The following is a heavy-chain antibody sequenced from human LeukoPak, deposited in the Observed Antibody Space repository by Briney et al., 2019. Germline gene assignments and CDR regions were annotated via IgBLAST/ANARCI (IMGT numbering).Heavy chain of an antibody. CDR3: ARGGPYCSSTSCSSGYKWFDP. CDR2: ISPYNGNT. Sequence: ASVKVSCKASGYTCTSYGITWVRQAPGQGLEWMGWISPYNGNTNYAQKLQGRVTMTTDTSTSTAYMELRSMRYEDTAAYSCARGGPYCSSTSCSSGYKWFDPWGQGTLVTVSS. D-gene: IGHD2-2*01. V-gene: IGHV1-18*01. J-gene: IGHJ5*02. CDR1: GYTCTSYG.